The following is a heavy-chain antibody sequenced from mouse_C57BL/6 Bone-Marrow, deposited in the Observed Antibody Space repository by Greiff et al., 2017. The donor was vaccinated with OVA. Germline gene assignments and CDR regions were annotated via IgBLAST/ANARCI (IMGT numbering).Heavy chain of an antibody. CDR3: ARDRGQGFDY. J-gene: IGHJ2*01. V-gene: IGHV5-16*01. CDR2: INYDGSST. CDR1: GFTFSDYY. Sequence: EVNVVESEGGLVQPGSSMKLSCTASGFTFSDYYMAWVRQVPEKGLEWVANINYDGSSTYYLDSLKSRFIISRDNAKNILYLQMSSLKSEDTATYYCARDRGQGFDYWGQGTTLTVSS.